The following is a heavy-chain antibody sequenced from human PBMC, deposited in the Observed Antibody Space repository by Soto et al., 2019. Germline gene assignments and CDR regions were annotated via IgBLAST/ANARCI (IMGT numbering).Heavy chain of an antibody. CDR3: ATGVVPLYSSSWEFDY. CDR1: GYTLTELS. Sequence: ASVKGSCKVSGYTLTELSMHWVRQAPGKGLEWMGGFDPEDGETIYAQKFQGRVTMTEDTSTDTAYMELSSLRSEDTAVYYCATGVVPLYSSSWEFDYWGQGTLVSVSS. J-gene: IGHJ4*02. V-gene: IGHV1-24*01. D-gene: IGHD6-13*01. CDR2: FDPEDGET.